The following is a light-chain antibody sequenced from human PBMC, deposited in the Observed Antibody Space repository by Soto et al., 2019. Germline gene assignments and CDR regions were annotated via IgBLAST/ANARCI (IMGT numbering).Light chain of an antibody. CDR3: QQYGSSPPVT. Sequence: DIVMTQSPLSLPVTPGEPASISCRSSQSLLHSNGYNYLDWYLQKPGQSPQLLIYLGSNRSSGVPDRFSGSGSGTDFTLTISRLEPEDFAVYYCQQYGSSPPVTFGGGTKVDIK. V-gene: IGKV2-28*01. J-gene: IGKJ4*01. CDR2: LGS. CDR1: QSLLHSNGYNY.